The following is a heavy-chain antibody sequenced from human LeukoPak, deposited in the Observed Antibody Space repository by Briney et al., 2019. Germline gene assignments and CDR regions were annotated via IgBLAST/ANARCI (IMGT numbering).Heavy chain of an antibody. D-gene: IGHD3-22*01. V-gene: IGHV4-61*02. Sequence: SETLSLTCTVSGGSISSGSYYWSWIRQPAGKGLEWIGRIYTSGSTNYNPSLKSRVTISVDTSKNQFSLKLSSVTAADTAVYYCARAPYTRTYYDSSRGAFDIWGQGTMVTVSS. J-gene: IGHJ3*02. CDR3: ARAPYTRTYYDSSRGAFDI. CDR1: GGSISSGSYY. CDR2: IYTSGST.